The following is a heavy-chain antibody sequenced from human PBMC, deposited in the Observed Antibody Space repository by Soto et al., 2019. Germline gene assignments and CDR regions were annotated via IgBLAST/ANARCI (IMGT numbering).Heavy chain of an antibody. CDR2: INHSGST. D-gene: IGHD2-15*01. V-gene: IGHV4-39*07. Sequence: SETLSLTCTVSGGSISSSSYYWSWIRQPPGKGLEWIGEINHSGSTNYNPSLKSRVTISVDTSKNQFSLKLSSVTAADTAVYYCASLGYCSGGSCYSPGAQRKIFAFDIWGQGTMVTVSS. J-gene: IGHJ3*02. CDR3: ASLGYCSGGSCYSPGAQRKIFAFDI. CDR1: GGSISSSSYY.